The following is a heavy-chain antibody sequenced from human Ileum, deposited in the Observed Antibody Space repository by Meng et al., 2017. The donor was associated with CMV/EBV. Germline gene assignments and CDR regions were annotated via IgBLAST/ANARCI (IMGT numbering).Heavy chain of an antibody. V-gene: IGHV3-21*01. CDR3: AREGSGWLYYYYGMDV. CDR1: GFNFRGYS. Sequence: GESLKISCAASGFNFRGYSMNWVRQAPGKGLEWISSITKSGSHIHYADSVKGRFTISRDNAKRSLYLQMNSLRAEDTAVYYCAREGSGWLYYYYGMDVWGQGTTVTVSS. J-gene: IGHJ6*02. D-gene: IGHD6-19*01. CDR2: ITKSGSHI.